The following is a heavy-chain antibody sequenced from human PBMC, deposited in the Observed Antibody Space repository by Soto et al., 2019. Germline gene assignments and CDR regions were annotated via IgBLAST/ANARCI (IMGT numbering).Heavy chain of an antibody. Sequence: QVQLVQSGAEVKMPGASVKVSCKAYGYTFTNHHVHWVRLAPGQGLEWMGIVTPIYCATHYAARLQARLALTRDTSTNTLYMELSSLRSEDTAVYYCVRESRAPCMNLGFDVWGQGTLVAVSS. CDR2: VTPIYCAT. CDR3: VRESRAPCMNLGFDV. J-gene: IGHJ4*02. V-gene: IGHV1-46*01. CDR1: GYTFTNHH. D-gene: IGHD3-16*01.